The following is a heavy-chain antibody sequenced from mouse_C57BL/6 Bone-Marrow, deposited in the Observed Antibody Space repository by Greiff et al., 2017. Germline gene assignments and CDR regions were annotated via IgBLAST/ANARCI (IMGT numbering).Heavy chain of an antibody. J-gene: IGHJ2*01. D-gene: IGHD1-1*01. V-gene: IGHV1-82*01. CDR1: GYAFSSSW. CDR2: IYPGDGDT. CDR3: AILRKGY. Sequence: QVQLQQSGPELVKPGASVKISCKASGYAFSSSWMNWVKQRPGKGLEWIGRIYPGDGDTNYNGKFKGKATLTADKSSSTAYMQLSSLTSEDSAVYFCAILRKGYWGQGTTLTVSS.